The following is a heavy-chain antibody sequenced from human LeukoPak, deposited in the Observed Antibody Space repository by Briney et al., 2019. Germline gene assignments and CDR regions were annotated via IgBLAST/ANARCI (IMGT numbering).Heavy chain of an antibody. Sequence: ASVKVSCKASGYTFTSYDINWVRQATGQGLEWMGWMNPNSGNTGCAQKFQGRVTITRNTSISTAYMELSSLRSEDTAVYYCAREDSSTGSADYWGQGTLVTVSS. CDR3: AREDSSTGSADY. CDR2: MNPNSGNT. J-gene: IGHJ4*02. CDR1: GYTFTSYD. D-gene: IGHD2-2*01. V-gene: IGHV1-8*03.